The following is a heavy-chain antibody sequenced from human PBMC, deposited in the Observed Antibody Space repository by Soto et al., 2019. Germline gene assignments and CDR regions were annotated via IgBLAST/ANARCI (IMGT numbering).Heavy chain of an antibody. Sequence: PLEESGGGVVQPGRSLRLSCVASGFTFSHYGMHWVRQAPGKGLEWVAVIWHHGGNKYYADSVKGRFTISRDNARNTLYLQMDSLRGEDTGVYYCVSDETQLERRPSYGKDVWGRGTTVIVSS. D-gene: IGHD1-1*01. CDR1: GFTFSHYG. CDR3: VSDETQLERRPSYGKDV. J-gene: IGHJ6*02. CDR2: IWHHGGNK. V-gene: IGHV3-33*01.